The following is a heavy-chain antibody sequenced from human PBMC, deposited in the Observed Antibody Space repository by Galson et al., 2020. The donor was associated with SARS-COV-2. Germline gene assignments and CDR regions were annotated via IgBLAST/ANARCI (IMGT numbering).Heavy chain of an antibody. CDR1: GGSFSGYY. D-gene: IGHD2-2*01. J-gene: IGHJ4*02. CDR3: ARTEVPV. CDR2: INHSGST. V-gene: IGHV4-34*01. Sequence: SETLSLTCAVYGGSFSGYYWSWIRQPPGKGLEWIGEINHSGSTNYNPSLKSRVTISVDTSKNQFSLKLSSVTAADTAVYYCARTEVPVWGQGTLVTVSS.